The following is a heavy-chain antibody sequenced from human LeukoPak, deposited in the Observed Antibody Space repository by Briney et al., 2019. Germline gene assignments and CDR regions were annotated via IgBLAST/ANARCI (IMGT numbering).Heavy chain of an antibody. J-gene: IGHJ4*02. Sequence: GGSLRLSCAASGFTFSSYAMHWVRQAPGKGLEWVSSISSSSSYIYYADSVKGRFTISRDNAKNSLYLQMNSLRAEDTAVYYCARDTSYYGSGSFGDWGQGTLVTVSS. CDR2: ISSSSSYI. CDR3: ARDTSYYGSGSFGD. CDR1: GFTFSSYA. V-gene: IGHV3-21*01. D-gene: IGHD3-10*01.